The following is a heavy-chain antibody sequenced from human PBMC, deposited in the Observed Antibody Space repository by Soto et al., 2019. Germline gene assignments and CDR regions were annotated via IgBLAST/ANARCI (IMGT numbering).Heavy chain of an antibody. D-gene: IGHD1-1*01. J-gene: IGHJ4*02. V-gene: IGHV1-46*01. Sequence: GSSVQVSCEASGYTFTSYGISWVRQAPGQGLEWMGIISPDGGRTSYAQKFQGRVTMTRDTSTSTVYMELSSLRSEDTAGYYCATGDQGLEWGEGTRVTVSS. CDR2: ISPDGGRT. CDR3: ATGDQGLE. CDR1: GYTFTSYG.